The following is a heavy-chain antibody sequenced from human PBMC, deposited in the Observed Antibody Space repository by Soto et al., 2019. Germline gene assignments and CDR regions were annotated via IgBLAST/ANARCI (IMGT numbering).Heavy chain of an antibody. V-gene: IGHV4-39*01. CDR3: ARQRTTVVTQAYFDY. D-gene: IGHD2-21*02. Sequence: SETLSLTCIVSGESISSSSYYWGWIRQPPGKGLEWIGSIYHSGRTYYNPSLKSRVSISIDTSKNQFSLKLSSVTAADTALYYCARQRTTVVTQAYFDYWGQGALVTVSA. CDR2: IYHSGRT. J-gene: IGHJ4*02. CDR1: GESISSSSYY.